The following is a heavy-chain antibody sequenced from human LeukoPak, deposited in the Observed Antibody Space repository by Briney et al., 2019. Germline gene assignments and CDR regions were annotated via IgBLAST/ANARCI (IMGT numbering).Heavy chain of an antibody. D-gene: IGHD4-23*01. CDR1: GFTFSSYS. V-gene: IGHV3-21*01. Sequence: GGSLRLSCAASGFTFSSYSMNWVRQAPGKGLEWVSSISSSSSYIYYADSVKGRFTISRDNAKNSLYLQMNSLRAEDTAVYYCAKKQDYGGDPSPIDYWGQGTLVTVSA. J-gene: IGHJ4*02. CDR2: ISSSSSYI. CDR3: AKKQDYGGDPSPIDY.